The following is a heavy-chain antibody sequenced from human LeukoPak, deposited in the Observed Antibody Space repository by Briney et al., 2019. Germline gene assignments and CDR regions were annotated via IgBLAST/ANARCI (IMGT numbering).Heavy chain of an antibody. CDR3: AMMVRGVIIRPYYMDV. J-gene: IGHJ6*03. Sequence: SETLSLTCTVSGGSISSYHWSWIRQPPGKGLEWVGYIYYSGSTNYNPSLKSRVTISVDTSKNQFSLKLSSVTAADTAVYYCAMMVRGVIIRPYYMDVWGKGTTVTVSS. D-gene: IGHD3-10*01. CDR1: GGSISSYH. CDR2: IYYSGST. V-gene: IGHV4-59*01.